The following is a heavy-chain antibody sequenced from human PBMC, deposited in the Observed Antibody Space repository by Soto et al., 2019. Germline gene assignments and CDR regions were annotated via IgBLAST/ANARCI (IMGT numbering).Heavy chain of an antibody. V-gene: IGHV3-23*01. J-gene: IGHJ6*02. Sequence: QPGGSLRLSCAASGFTFSSYAMSWVRQAPGKGLEWVSAISGSGGSTYYADSVKGRFTISRDNSKNTLYLQMNSLRAEDTAVYYCAKEGSMVRGVIIPPDYYYYGMDVWGQGTTVTVSS. CDR1: GFTFSSYA. D-gene: IGHD3-10*01. CDR3: AKEGSMVRGVIIPPDYYYYGMDV. CDR2: ISGSGGST.